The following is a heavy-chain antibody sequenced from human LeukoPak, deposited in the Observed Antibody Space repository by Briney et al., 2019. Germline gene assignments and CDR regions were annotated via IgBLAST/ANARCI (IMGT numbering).Heavy chain of an antibody. CDR1: GFTFSSYG. V-gene: IGHV3-33*06. CDR2: IWYDGSNK. Sequence: GGSLRLSCAASGFTFSSYGMHWVRQAPGKGLEWVAVIWYDGSNKYYADSVKGRFTISRDNSKNTLYLQMNSVRAEDTAVYYCAKDLTGTETTVFDYWGQGTLVTVSS. J-gene: IGHJ4*02. D-gene: IGHD1-20*01. CDR3: AKDLTGTETTVFDY.